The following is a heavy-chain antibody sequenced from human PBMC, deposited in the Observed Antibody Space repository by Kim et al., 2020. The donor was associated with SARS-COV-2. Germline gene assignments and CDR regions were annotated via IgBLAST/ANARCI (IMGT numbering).Heavy chain of an antibody. V-gene: IGHV3-23*01. CDR1: GFTFSSYA. D-gene: IGHD6-19*01. Sequence: GGSLRLSCAASGFTFSSYAMSWVRQAPGKGLEWVSSISGSDGSTYYADSVKGRFTISRDNSKNSLYLQMNSLRVEDTAIYYCAGGGSGWQKHPSYYYFAMDVWGQGTTVTVFS. J-gene: IGHJ6*02. CDR3: AGGGSGWQKHPSYYYFAMDV. CDR2: ISGSDGST.